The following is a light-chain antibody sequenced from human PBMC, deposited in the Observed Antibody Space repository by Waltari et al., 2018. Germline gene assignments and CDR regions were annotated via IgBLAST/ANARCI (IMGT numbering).Light chain of an antibody. J-gene: IGLJ2*01. Sequence: SYELTQPPSVSVSPGQTVRITCPGDALQKAFTSWYQQKPGQAPILLMYRDTERPPGIPERFSGSSSGTIVTLTITGVQAEDEADYYCQSTDSSGSFVVFGGGTKLTVL. V-gene: IGLV3-25*03. CDR3: QSTDSSGSFVV. CDR1: ALQKAF. CDR2: RDT.